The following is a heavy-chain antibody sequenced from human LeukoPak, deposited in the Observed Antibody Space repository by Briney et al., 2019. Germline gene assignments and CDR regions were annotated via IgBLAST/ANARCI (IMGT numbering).Heavy chain of an antibody. Sequence: GGSLRLSCAASGFTFSSYGMHWVRQAPGKGLEWVAFIRYDGSNKYYADSVKGRFTISRDNSKNTLYLQMNSLRAEDTAVYYCAKALGEYSSSWDIDYWGQGTLVTVSS. J-gene: IGHJ4*02. CDR2: IRYDGSNK. CDR1: GFTFSSYG. V-gene: IGHV3-30*02. D-gene: IGHD6-13*01. CDR3: AKALGEYSSSWDIDY.